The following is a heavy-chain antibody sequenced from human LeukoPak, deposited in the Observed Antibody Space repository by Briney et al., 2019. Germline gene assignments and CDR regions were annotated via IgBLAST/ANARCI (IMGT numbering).Heavy chain of an antibody. Sequence: PGGSLRLSCAASGFTFSNAWMSWVRQAPGKGLEWVGRIKSKTDGGTTDYAAPVKGRFTISRDDSKNTLYLQMNSLKTEDTAVYYCTTEGGSYHDGYYFDYWGQGTLVTVSS. CDR3: TTEGGSYHDGYYFDY. J-gene: IGHJ4*02. D-gene: IGHD1-26*01. V-gene: IGHV3-15*01. CDR1: GFTFSNAW. CDR2: IKSKTDGGTT.